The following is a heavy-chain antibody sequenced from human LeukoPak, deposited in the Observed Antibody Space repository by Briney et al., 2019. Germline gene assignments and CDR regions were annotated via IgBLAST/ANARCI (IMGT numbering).Heavy chain of an antibody. V-gene: IGHV4-59*08. CDR3: ARMVGPRYFDL. J-gene: IGHJ2*01. D-gene: IGHD1-26*01. CDR1: GGTFSGYY. Sequence: SETLSLTCAVYGGTFSGYYWSWMRQPPGKGLEWIGYIYYSGSTNYNPSLKSRVTISVDTSKNQFSLKLSSVTAADTAVYYCARMVGPRYFDLWGRGTLVTVSS. CDR2: IYYSGST.